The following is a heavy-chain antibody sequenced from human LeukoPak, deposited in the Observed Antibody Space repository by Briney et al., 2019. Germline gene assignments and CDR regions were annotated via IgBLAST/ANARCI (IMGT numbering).Heavy chain of an antibody. CDR1: GYTFTSYY. D-gene: IGHD3-10*01. CDR2: INPSGGST. Sequence: GASVKVSCKASGYTFTSYYMHWVRQAPGQGLEWMGIINPSGGSTSYAQKFQGRVTMTRDMSTSTVYMELSSLRSEDTAVYYCARRITMVRGSSDYFDYWGQGTLVTVSS. V-gene: IGHV1-46*01. J-gene: IGHJ4*02. CDR3: ARRITMVRGSSDYFDY.